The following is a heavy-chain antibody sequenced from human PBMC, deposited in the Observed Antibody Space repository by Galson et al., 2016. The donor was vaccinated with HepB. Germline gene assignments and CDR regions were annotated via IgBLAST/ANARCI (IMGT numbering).Heavy chain of an antibody. CDR2: ISTYNANT. J-gene: IGHJ4*02. CDR1: GFTFTSYG. D-gene: IGHD3-10*01. V-gene: IGHV1-18*01. CDR3: ARGWFGDYFFDY. Sequence: SVKVSCKASGFTFTSYGISWVRQAPGQGLEWMGWISTYNANTNYPEKLHGRVSMTADISTNTAFLELRSLRSDDTAMYYCARGWFGDYFFDYWGQGTLVTVSS.